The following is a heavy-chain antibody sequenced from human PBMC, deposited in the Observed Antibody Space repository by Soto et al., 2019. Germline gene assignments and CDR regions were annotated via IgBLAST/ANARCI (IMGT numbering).Heavy chain of an antibody. Sequence: GESVKLSCTGSGSSLTSYSTTCVRHMPGKGLELLGRIDPSISHTNFSSSFQGHVTISPDKSISTAYLQWSNLKARDTPMYYCARLQTYYDTSGYIHWGQGTMVTVSS. CDR2: IDPSISHT. CDR1: GSSLTSYS. V-gene: IGHV5-10-1*01. J-gene: IGHJ4*02. D-gene: IGHD3-22*01. CDR3: ARLQTYYDTSGYIH.